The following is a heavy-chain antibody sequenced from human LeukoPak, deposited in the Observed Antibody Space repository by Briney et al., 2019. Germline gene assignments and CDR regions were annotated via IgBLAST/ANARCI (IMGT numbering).Heavy chain of an antibody. CDR3: ARDRDTLLHDAFDI. CDR2: ISYDGSNK. Sequence: GGSLRLSCAASGFTFSSYGMHWVRQAPGKGLEWVAVISYDGSNKYYADSVKGRFTISRDNSKNTLYLQMNSLRAEDTAVYYCARDRDTLLHDAFDIWGQGTMVTVSS. CDR1: GFTFSSYG. V-gene: IGHV3-30*03. J-gene: IGHJ3*02. D-gene: IGHD3-10*01.